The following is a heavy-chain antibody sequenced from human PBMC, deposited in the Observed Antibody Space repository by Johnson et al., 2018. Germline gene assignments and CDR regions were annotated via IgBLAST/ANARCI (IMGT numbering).Heavy chain of an antibody. V-gene: IGHV3-7*01. CDR1: GFTFSSYW. CDR2: IKQDGSEK. D-gene: IGHD2-2*01. CDR3: AREAVVGPAARYPYYVRDV. J-gene: IGHJ6*02. Sequence: VQLVESGGGLVQPGGSLRLSCAASGFTFSSYWMSWVRQAPGKGLEWVANIKQDGSEKYYVDSVKGRFTISRDNAKNSLFLQMNGLGAEDTAVYYCAREAVVGPAARYPYYVRDVWGQGTTVTVSS.